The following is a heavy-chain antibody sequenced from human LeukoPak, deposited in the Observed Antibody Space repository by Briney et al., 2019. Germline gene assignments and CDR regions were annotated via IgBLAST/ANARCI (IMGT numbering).Heavy chain of an antibody. J-gene: IGHJ3*02. CDR1: GGSISSYY. D-gene: IGHD3-9*01. Sequence: SSETLSLTCTVSGGSISSYYWSWIRQPPGKGLEWIGYIYYSGSTNYNPSLKSRVTISVDTSKNQFSLKLSSVTAADTAVYYCARDRTHYDILTGYSYIDAFDIWGQGTMVTVSS. CDR2: IYYSGST. V-gene: IGHV4-59*01. CDR3: ARDRTHYDILTGYSYIDAFDI.